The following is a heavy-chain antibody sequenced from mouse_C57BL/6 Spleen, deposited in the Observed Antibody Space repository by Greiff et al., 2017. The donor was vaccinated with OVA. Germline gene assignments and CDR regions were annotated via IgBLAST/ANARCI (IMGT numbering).Heavy chain of an antibody. D-gene: IGHD2-5*01. Sequence: EVQLQQSGPVLVKPGASVKMSCKASGYTFTDYYMNWVKQSHGKSLEWIGVINPYNGGTSYNQKFKGKATLTVDKSSSTAYMELNSLTSEDSAVYYCARSTIVTTRNFDVWGTGTTVTVSS. CDR3: ARSTIVTTRNFDV. J-gene: IGHJ1*03. V-gene: IGHV1-19*01. CDR1: GYTFTDYY. CDR2: INPYNGGT.